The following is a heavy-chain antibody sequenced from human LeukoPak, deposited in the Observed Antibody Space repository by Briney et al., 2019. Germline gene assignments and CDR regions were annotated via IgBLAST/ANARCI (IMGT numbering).Heavy chain of an antibody. CDR3: ARRALAAAGTYGGFDP. Sequence: GEPLKISCKGSGYSFTSYWIGWVRQMPGKGLEWMGIIYPGDSDTRYSPSFQGQVTISADKSISTAYLQWSSLKASDTAMYYCARRALAAAGTYGGFDPWGQGTLVTVSS. V-gene: IGHV5-51*01. D-gene: IGHD6-13*01. J-gene: IGHJ5*02. CDR1: GYSFTSYW. CDR2: IYPGDSDT.